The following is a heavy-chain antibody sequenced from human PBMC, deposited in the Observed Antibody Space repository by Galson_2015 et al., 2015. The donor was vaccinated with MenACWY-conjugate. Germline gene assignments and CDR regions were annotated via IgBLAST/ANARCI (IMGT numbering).Heavy chain of an antibody. CDR3: AKAVRGHYVSGTYWACGMDV. J-gene: IGHJ6*02. CDR2: IGGNGSII. Sequence: SLRLSCAASGFTFSSYGMSWVRQAPGKGLEWVASIGGNGSIISYADSVKGRFTISRDNSKNTLYLQMNSLRAEDTAVYFCAKAVRGHYVSGTYWACGMDVWGHGTTVTVSS. D-gene: IGHD3-10*01. CDR1: GFTFSSYG. V-gene: IGHV3-23*01.